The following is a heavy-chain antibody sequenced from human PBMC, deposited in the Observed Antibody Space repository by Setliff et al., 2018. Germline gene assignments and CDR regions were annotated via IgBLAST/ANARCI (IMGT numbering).Heavy chain of an antibody. CDR1: GFSVSTNY. V-gene: IGHV3-53*01. CDR2: IYGDDSGGST. CDR3: ARYCSSGSCYYDAFDV. Sequence: GESLTISCAASGFSVSTNYMSWVRQAPGKGLEWVSVIYGDDSGGSTYYADSVKGRFTISRDNSMNTLYLQMHGLRAEDTAVYYCARYCSSGSCYYDAFDVWGQGTMVTVSS. J-gene: IGHJ3*01. D-gene: IGHD2-15*01.